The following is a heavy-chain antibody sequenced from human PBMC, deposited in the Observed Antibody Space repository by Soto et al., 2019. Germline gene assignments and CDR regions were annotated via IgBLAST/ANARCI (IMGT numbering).Heavy chain of an antibody. V-gene: IGHV3-30-3*01. J-gene: IGHJ4*02. CDR2: ISYDGSNK. Sequence: VAVISYDGSNKYYADSVKGRFTISRDNSKNTLYLQMNSLRAEDTAVFYCARDRLDVVVPAAILAYWGQGTLVTVSS. CDR3: ARDRLDVVVPAAILAY. D-gene: IGHD2-2*02.